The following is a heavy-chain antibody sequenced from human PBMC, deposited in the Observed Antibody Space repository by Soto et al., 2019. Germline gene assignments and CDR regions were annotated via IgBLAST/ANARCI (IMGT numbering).Heavy chain of an antibody. J-gene: IGHJ6*02. CDR3: AGGRGIDSSSWYGPSSHYYGMDV. CDR2: IYYSGST. D-gene: IGHD6-13*01. V-gene: IGHV4-30-4*01. Sequence: PSETLSLTCTVSGGSISSGDYYWSWIRQPPGKGLEWIGYIYYSGSTYYNPSLKSRVTISVDTSKNQFSLKLSSVTAADTAVYYCAGGRGIDSSSWYGPSSHYYGMDVWGQGTTVTVSS. CDR1: GGSISSGDYY.